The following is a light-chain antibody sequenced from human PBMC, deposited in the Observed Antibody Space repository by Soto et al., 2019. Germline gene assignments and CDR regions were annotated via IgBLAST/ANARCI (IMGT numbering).Light chain of an antibody. V-gene: IGKV1D-12*01. CDR1: QDINKW. CDR2: TAS. Sequence: DIQMTQSPSSVSASVGDRVTITCRASQDINKWLAWYQQKPGEAPKLLMYTASSLQSGVPSRFSGSGSGTDFTLTISSLQPEDFATYHCQQAKSFPFTFGPGTKVEI. J-gene: IGKJ3*01. CDR3: QQAKSFPFT.